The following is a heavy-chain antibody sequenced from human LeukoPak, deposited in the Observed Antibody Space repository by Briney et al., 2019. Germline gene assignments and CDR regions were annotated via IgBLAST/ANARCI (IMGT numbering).Heavy chain of an antibody. J-gene: IGHJ4*02. CDR2: ISGSGGST. V-gene: IGHV3-23*01. CDR3: AKGGYYDSSGYSPFDY. Sequence: GGSLRLSCAASGFTFSSYAMSWVRQAPGKGLEWVSAISGSGGSTYYADSVKGRSTISRDNSKNTLYLQMNSLRAEDTAVYYCAKGGYYDSSGYSPFDYWGQGTLVTVSS. D-gene: IGHD3-22*01. CDR1: GFTFSSYA.